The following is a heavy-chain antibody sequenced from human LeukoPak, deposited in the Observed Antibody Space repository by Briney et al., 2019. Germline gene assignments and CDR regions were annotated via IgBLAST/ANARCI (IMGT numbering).Heavy chain of an antibody. CDR2: IYYSGST. CDR3: ARDHSGGYYYYGMDV. J-gene: IGHJ6*02. D-gene: IGHD2-15*01. V-gene: IGHV4-31*03. Sequence: SQTLSLTCTVSGGSISSGGYYWSWIRQHPGKGLEWIGYIYYSGSTYYNPSLKSRVTISVDTSKNQFSLKLSSVTAADTAVYYCARDHSGGYYYYGMDVWGQGTTVTASS. CDR1: GGSISSGGYY.